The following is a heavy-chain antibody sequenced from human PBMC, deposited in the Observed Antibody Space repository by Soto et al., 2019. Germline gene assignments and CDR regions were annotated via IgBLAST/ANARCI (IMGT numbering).Heavy chain of an antibody. J-gene: IGHJ4*02. D-gene: IGHD5-18*01. Sequence: GESLKISCKGSGYTFTNYWMGWVRPMPGKGLEWMGIIYPRDSDTSYSPAFQGQVTISADKSTNTAYLHLTSLKASDTAMYYCARTDGYAPCDHWGQGTLVTVSS. CDR2: IYPRDSDT. V-gene: IGHV5-51*01. CDR3: ARTDGYAPCDH. CDR1: GYTFTNYW.